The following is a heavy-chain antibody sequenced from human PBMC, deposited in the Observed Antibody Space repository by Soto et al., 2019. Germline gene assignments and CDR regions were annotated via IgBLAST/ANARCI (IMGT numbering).Heavy chain of an antibody. CDR3: ARVDDFWSGYYSGVDI. CDR2: ISAYNGNT. CDR1: GYTFTRYG. D-gene: IGHD3-3*01. J-gene: IGHJ3*02. Sequence: QVQLVQSGAEVKKPGASVKVSCKASGYTFTRYGISWVRQAPGQGLEWMGWISAYNGNTNYAQKLQGRVIMTTDTSTSTAYMELRSLRSGDTAVYYCARVDDFWSGYYSGVDIWGQGTIVTVSS. V-gene: IGHV1-18*01.